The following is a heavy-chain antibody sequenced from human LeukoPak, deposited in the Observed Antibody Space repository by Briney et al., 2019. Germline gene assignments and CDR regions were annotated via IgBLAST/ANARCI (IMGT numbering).Heavy chain of an antibody. J-gene: IGHJ4*02. Sequence: PSETLSLTCTVSGGSFSNYYWTWIWQPPGKGLEWIGWIYDRGGTSYNPSLESRVTISVDPSKNQFSLKLSSVTAADTAVYYCARARDEYDSSGYFDYWGQGTLVTVSS. CDR1: GGSFSNYY. V-gene: IGHV4-59*12. CDR2: IYDRGGT. D-gene: IGHD3-22*01. CDR3: ARARDEYDSSGYFDY.